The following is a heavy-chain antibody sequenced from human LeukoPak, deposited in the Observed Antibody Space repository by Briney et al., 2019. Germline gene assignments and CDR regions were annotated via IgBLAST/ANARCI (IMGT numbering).Heavy chain of an antibody. CDR2: IYTSGST. V-gene: IGHV4-61*02. D-gene: IGHD3-22*01. Sequence: SQTLSLTCTASGGSISSGSYYWSWIRQPAGKGLEWIGRIYTSGSTNYNPSLKSRVTISVDTSKNQFSLKLSSVTAADTAVYYCAREGYYYVVDYWGQGTLVTVSS. CDR3: AREGYYYVVDY. CDR1: GGSISSGSYY. J-gene: IGHJ4*02.